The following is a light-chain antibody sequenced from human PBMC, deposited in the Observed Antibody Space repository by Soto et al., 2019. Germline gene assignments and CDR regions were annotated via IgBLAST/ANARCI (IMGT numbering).Light chain of an antibody. V-gene: IGKV1-33*01. J-gene: IGKJ5*01. Sequence: DIQMTQYPSSLSSSFGDRVTITWQASQDIRNYLNWYQQKPGNAPKLLIYDASNLETGVPSRFSGSGSGTDFTFTISSLKPEDIATYYCQQYDNIPTFGQGTRLEIK. CDR1: QDIRNY. CDR2: DAS. CDR3: QQYDNIPT.